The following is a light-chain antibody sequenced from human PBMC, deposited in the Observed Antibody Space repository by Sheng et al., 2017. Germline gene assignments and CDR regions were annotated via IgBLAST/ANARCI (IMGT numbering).Light chain of an antibody. CDR2: KAS. V-gene: IGKV1-5*03. Sequence: DIQMTQSPSTLSASVGDRVTITCRASQSISSWLAWYQQKPGKAPKLLIYKASSLETGVPSRFSGSGSRTEFTLTISSLQPDDFALYYCQQYGSSPPHTFGQGTNLEI. J-gene: IGKJ2*01. CDR3: QQYGSSPPHT. CDR1: QSISSW.